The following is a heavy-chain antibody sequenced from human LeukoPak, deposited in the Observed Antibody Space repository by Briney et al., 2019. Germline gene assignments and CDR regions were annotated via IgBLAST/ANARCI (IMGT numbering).Heavy chain of an antibody. CDR3: AKGSYGSGSYVDY. Sequence: RTGGSLRLSCAASGFTFDDYGMSWVRQAPGKGLEWVSGISWNSGYIGYEDSVKGRFTISRDNAKNSLYLQMNSLRAEDTALYYCAKGSYGSGSYVDYWGQGTLITVSS. CDR1: GFTFDDYG. CDR2: ISWNSGYI. D-gene: IGHD3-10*01. V-gene: IGHV3-9*01. J-gene: IGHJ4*02.